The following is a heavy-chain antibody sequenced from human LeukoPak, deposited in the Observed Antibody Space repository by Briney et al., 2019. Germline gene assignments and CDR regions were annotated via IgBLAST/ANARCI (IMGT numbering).Heavy chain of an antibody. CDR3: ARGRGPRGDYFDY. J-gene: IGHJ4*02. V-gene: IGHV4-59*01. CDR1: GGSISSYY. CDR2: IYYSGST. D-gene: IGHD3-10*01. Sequence: SETLSLTCTVSGGSISSYYGSWIRQPPGKGLEWIGYIYYSGSTNYNPSLKSRVTISVDTSKNQFSLKLSSVTAADTAVYYCARGRGPRGDYFDYWGQGTLVTVSS.